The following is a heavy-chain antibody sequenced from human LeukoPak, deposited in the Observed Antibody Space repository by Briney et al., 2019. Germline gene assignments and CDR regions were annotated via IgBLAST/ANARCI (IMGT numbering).Heavy chain of an antibody. CDR1: GGSISSSSYY. Sequence: KSSETLSLTCTVSGGSISSSSYYWGWIRQPPGKGLEWIGSIYYSGSTYYNPSLKSRVTISVDTSKNQFSLKLTSVTAADTAVYYCVRGPYGSGISNWFDPWGQGTLVIVSS. V-gene: IGHV4-39*07. D-gene: IGHD3-10*01. J-gene: IGHJ5*02. CDR3: VRGPYGSGISNWFDP. CDR2: IYYSGST.